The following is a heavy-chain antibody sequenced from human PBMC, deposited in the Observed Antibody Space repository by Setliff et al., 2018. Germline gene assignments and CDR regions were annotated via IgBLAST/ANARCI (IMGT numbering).Heavy chain of an antibody. D-gene: IGHD1-7*01. CDR2: LSPSGNT. J-gene: IGHJ2*01. Sequence: SETLSLTCVVSGGSISSDYWGWIRQPAGKGLEWIGRLSPSGNTNYSPSLKSRVTMSPDTSKNYFSLKLKSVTAADTAIYFCARGNYAYWYFDLWGRGTLVTVSS. CDR3: ARGNYAYWYFDL. V-gene: IGHV4-4*07. CDR1: GGSISSDY.